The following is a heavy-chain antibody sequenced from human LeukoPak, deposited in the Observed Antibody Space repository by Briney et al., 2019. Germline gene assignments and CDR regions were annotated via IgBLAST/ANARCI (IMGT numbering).Heavy chain of an antibody. J-gene: IGHJ4*02. V-gene: IGHV1-2*02. D-gene: IGHD2-8*01. CDR3: ARAVPVYAIYY. Sequence: RRASVKVSCKASRYTFTGYYMHWVRQAPGQGLEWMGWINPNSGGTNYAQKFQGRVTMTRDTSISTAYMELSRLRSDDTAVYYCARAVPVYAIYYWGQGTLVTVSS. CDR2: INPNSGGT. CDR1: RYTFTGYY.